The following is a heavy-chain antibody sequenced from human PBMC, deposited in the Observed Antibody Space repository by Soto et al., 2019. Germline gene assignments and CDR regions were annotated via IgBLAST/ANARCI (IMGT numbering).Heavy chain of an antibody. CDR1: GGSISSGGYS. D-gene: IGHD3-22*01. CDR2: IYHSGST. CDR3: ARGGVDYYDSSGYYFSPYYFDY. J-gene: IGHJ4*02. V-gene: IGHV4-30-2*01. Sequence: PSETLAITCAVSGGSISSGGYSRSWIRQPPGKGLEWIGYIYHSGSTYYNPSLKSRVTISVDRSKNQFSLKLSSVTAADTAVYYCARGGVDYYDSSGYYFSPYYFDYWGQGTLVTVSS.